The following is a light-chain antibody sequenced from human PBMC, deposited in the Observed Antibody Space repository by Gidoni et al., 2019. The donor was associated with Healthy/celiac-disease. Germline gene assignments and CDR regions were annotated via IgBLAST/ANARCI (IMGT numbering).Light chain of an antibody. CDR3: QQSYSTPP. J-gene: IGKJ5*01. CDR2: AAS. Sequence: DIKMTQSPSSLSASVGDRVTITCRASQSISSYLNWYQQKPGKAPKLLIYAASSLQSGVPSRFSGSGSGTDFTLTISSLQPEDFATYYCQQSYSTPPFGQXTRLEIK. V-gene: IGKV1-39*01. CDR1: QSISSY.